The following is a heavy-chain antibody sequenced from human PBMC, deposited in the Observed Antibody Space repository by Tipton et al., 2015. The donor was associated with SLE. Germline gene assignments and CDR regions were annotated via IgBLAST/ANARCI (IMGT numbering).Heavy chain of an antibody. J-gene: IGHJ4*02. V-gene: IGHV3-7*03. CDR2: IKQDGSEK. CDR3: AREVLWFGEPNYFDY. CDR1: GFTFSSYW. D-gene: IGHD3-10*01. Sequence: SLRLSCAASGFTFSSYWMSWVRQAPGKGLEWVANIKQDGSEKYYVDSVKGRFTISRDSAKNSLYLQMNSLRAEDTAVYYCAREVLWFGEPNYFDYWGQGTLVTVSS.